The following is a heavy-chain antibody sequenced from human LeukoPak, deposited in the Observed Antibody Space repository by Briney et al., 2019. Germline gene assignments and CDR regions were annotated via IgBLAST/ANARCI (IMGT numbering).Heavy chain of an antibody. CDR1: GFSFSSYA. V-gene: IGHV3-64D*09. CDR3: VKDRYVDY. D-gene: IGHD3-16*02. CDR2: ISSNGDST. J-gene: IGHJ4*02. Sequence: GGSLRLSCSVSGFSFSSYAMHWVRQAPGKGLEYVSSISSNGDSTYHADSVKGRFTISRDNSKNTLFLQMSSLRAEDTAVYYCVKDRYVDYWGQGTLVTVSS.